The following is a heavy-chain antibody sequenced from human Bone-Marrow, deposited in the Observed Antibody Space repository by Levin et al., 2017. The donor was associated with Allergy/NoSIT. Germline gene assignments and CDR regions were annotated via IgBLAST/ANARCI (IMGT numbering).Heavy chain of an antibody. J-gene: IGHJ6*02. V-gene: IGHV3-11*01. CDR2: ISSSGSTI. CDR1: GFTFSDYY. CDR3: ASSRAGGGMDV. D-gene: IGHD1-14*01. Sequence: GESLKISCAASGFTFSDYYMSWIRQAPGKGLEWVSYISSSGSTIYYADSVKGRFTISRDNAKNSLYLQMNSLRAEDTAVYYCASSRAGGGMDVWGQGTTVTVSS.